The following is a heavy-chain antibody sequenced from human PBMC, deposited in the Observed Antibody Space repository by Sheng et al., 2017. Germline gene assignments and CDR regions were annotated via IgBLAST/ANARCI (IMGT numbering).Heavy chain of an antibody. CDR3: ATVVPAAKDYYYYYMDV. D-gene: IGHD2-2*01. V-gene: IGHV1-69*05. CDR1: GGTFSSYA. CDR2: IIPIFGTA. Sequence: QVQLVQSGAEVKKPGSSVKVSCKASGGTFSSYAISWVRQAPGQGLEWMGGIIPIFGTANYAQKFQGRVTITTDESTSTAYMELSSLRSEDTAVYYCATVVPAAKDYYYYYMDVWGKGTTVTVSS. J-gene: IGHJ6*03.